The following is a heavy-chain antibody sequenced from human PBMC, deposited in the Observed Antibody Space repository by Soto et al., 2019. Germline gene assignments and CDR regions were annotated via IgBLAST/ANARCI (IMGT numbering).Heavy chain of an antibody. Sequence: WSLRLACAASGFTFSNYWMSSVRQAPGKGLEWVANINQDGSDKDYVDPVKGRFTISRDNAKNSLYLQMESLRAEDTAVYYCARLVRNNYESSGFWXYWGQGT. CDR2: INQDGSDK. D-gene: IGHD3-22*01. J-gene: IGHJ4*02. CDR3: ARLVRNNYESSGFWXY. CDR1: GFTFSNYW. V-gene: IGHV3-7*01.